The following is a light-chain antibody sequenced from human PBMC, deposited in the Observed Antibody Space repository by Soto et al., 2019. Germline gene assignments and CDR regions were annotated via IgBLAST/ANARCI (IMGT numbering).Light chain of an antibody. CDR1: QSVSSNY. CDR2: GVS. J-gene: IGKJ5*01. V-gene: IGKV3-20*01. Sequence: EIVLTQSPGTLSLSPGGRATLSCRASQSVSSNYLAWYQQIPGQAPRLLIYGVSSRAAGIPDRFSGSGSGTDFTLTINRLEPEDFAVYYCQQYHNTPITFGQGTRLEIK. CDR3: QQYHNTPIT.